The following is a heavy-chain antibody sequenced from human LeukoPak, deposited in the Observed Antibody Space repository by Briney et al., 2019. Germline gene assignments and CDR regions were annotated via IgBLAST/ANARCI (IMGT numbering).Heavy chain of an antibody. D-gene: IGHD3-10*01. J-gene: IGHJ5*02. CDR1: GGSISSGGYY. CDR2: IYYSGST. V-gene: IGHV4-31*03. Sequence: SETLSLTCTVSGGSISSGGYYWSWIRQHPGKGLEWIVYIYYSGSTYYNPSLKSRVTISVDTSKNQFSLKLSSVTAADTAVYYCASHGSGPYDWFDPWGQGTLVTVSS. CDR3: ASHGSGPYDWFDP.